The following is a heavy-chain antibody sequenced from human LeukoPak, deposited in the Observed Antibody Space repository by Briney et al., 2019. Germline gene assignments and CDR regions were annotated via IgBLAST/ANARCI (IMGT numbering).Heavy chain of an antibody. CDR1: GYSFTSYW. CDR2: IYPGDSDT. V-gene: IGHV5-51*01. D-gene: IGHD4-17*01. J-gene: IGHJ4*02. CDR3: ARQAGYNDYGDPATYYFDY. Sequence: SGESLKISCKGSGYSFTSYWIGWVRQMPGKGLEWMGIIYPGDSDTRYSPSFQGQVTISADKSISTAYLQWSSLKASDTAMYYCARQAGYNDYGDPATYYFDYWGQGTLVTVSS.